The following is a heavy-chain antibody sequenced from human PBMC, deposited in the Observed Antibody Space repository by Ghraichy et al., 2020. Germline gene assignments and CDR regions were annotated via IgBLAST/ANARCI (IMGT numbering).Heavy chain of an antibody. J-gene: IGHJ4*02. CDR3: ATVRSRY. D-gene: IGHD1-26*01. CDR1: GFTFSSFS. Sequence: GGSLRLSCAASGFTFSSFSMNWVRQAPGKRLEWVSYIRSDRSTIYYADSVKGRFTISRDNAKNSLYLQMTSLRAEDTAVYYCATVRSRYWGQGTLVTVSS. CDR2: IRSDRSTI. V-gene: IGHV3-48*04.